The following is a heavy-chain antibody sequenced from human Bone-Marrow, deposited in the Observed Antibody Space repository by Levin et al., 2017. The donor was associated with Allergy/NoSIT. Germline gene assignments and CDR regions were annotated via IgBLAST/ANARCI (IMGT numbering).Heavy chain of an antibody. CDR2: ISYSGST. V-gene: IGHV4-39*01. J-gene: IGHJ5*02. CDR3: ARKYAELCTSFRCYHDAWWFDP. D-gene: IGHD2-2*01. Sequence: KSSETLSLTCTVSGGSTSSSSYYWGWIRQPPGKGLEWIGSISYSGSTYYNPSLNSRVTISVDTSKNQFSLRLSSVTAADTAVYYCARKYAELCTSFRCYHDAWWFDPWGPGTLVTVSS. CDR1: GGSTSSSSYY.